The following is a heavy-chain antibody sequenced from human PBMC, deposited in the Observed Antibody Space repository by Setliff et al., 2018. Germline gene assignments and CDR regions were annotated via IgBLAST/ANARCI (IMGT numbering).Heavy chain of an antibody. D-gene: IGHD3-10*01. CDR1: GGTLTDYF. V-gene: IGHV4-34*01. CDR3: ARTINFLGSGTWGYMDV. Sequence: SETLSLTCTVSGGTLTDYFWSWVRQPPGKRLEWIGDIDHGGGSSYNPSLQSRVTLSLDTSENEFSLRLTSVTAADTAVYFCARTINFLGSGTWGYMDVWGKGTTVTAP. J-gene: IGHJ6*03. CDR2: IDHGGGS.